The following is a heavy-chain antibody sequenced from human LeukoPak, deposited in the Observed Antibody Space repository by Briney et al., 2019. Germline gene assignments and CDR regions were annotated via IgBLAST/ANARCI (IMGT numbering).Heavy chain of an antibody. CDR2: IDNNGNT. CDR3: ARELGNAGSFDI. CDR1: GFTFSNFE. J-gene: IGHJ3*02. Sequence: GGSLRLSCAASGFTFSNFEMHWGCHAIGKGLEWVSSIDNNGNTSYPHSVKARFTLSRENAKSSLYLQMNSLRAGDTAIYYCARELGNAGSFDIWGQGTMVTVSS. V-gene: IGHV3-13*01. D-gene: IGHD3-16*01.